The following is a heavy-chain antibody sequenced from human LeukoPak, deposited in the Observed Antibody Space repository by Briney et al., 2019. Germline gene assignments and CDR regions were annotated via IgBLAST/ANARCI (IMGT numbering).Heavy chain of an antibody. CDR1: GFTFRSYC. D-gene: IGHD3-22*01. J-gene: IGHJ3*02. CDR2: IGSSSSDI. V-gene: IGHV3-21*01. Sequence: RGSLRLSCVASGFTFRSYCMNWVRQAPGKGLEWVSSIGSSSSDIHYADSVKGRFTISRDNAKSSLYLQMNSLRAEDTAVYYCARDKVYYYDSSGFPGRNAFDIWGQGTMVTVSS. CDR3: ARDKVYYYDSSGFPGRNAFDI.